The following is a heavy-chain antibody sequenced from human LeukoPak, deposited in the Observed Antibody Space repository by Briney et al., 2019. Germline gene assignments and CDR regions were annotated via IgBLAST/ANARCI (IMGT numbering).Heavy chain of an antibody. CDR1: GYTFTSYG. J-gene: IGHJ4*02. D-gene: IGHD1-26*01. Sequence: PSVKVSCKASGYTFTSYGISWVRQAPGQGLEWLGWVSAYNGDTNYAQKLQGRVTMTTDTSTSTAYMELRSLRSDDTAVYYCAREPSIYSGSYYYFDYWGQGTLVTVSS. CDR3: AREPSIYSGSYYYFDY. CDR2: VSAYNGDT. V-gene: IGHV1-18*01.